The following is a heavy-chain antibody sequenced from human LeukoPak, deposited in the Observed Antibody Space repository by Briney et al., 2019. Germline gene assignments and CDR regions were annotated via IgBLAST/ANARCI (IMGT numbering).Heavy chain of an antibody. Sequence: GASVKVSCKASGYTFTGYYIHWVRQAPGQRLEWMGWINPNSGGTNYAQKFQGRVTMPKDTSITTAYMELSGLRSDDTAIYYFARGKLAAPGRTGYNWFDPWGQGTLVTVSS. CDR1: GYTFTGYY. CDR2: INPNSGGT. J-gene: IGHJ5*02. CDR3: ARGKLAAPGRTGYNWFDP. D-gene: IGHD6-25*01. V-gene: IGHV1-2*02.